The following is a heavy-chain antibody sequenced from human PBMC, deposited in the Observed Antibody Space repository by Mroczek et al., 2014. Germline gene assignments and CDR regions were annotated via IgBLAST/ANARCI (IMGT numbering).Heavy chain of an antibody. CDR3: AKGQVESIAARGGAWGAWIDY. J-gene: IGHJ4*02. Sequence: VQXVEDWGGVVQPGRSLETLLCSLWIHLQLAYGMHWVRQAPGKGLEWVAVTSYDGSNKYYADSVKGRFTISRDNSKNTLYLQMNSLRAEDTAVYYCAKGQVESIAARGGAWGAWIDYWGQGTLVTVSS. CDR1: IHLQLAYG. V-gene: IGHV3-30*18. D-gene: IGHD6-6*01. CDR2: TSYDGSNK.